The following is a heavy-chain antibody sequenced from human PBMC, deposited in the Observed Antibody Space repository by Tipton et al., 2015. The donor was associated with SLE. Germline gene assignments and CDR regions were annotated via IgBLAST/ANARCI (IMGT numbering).Heavy chain of an antibody. CDR3: ARALLTISAWARAVNWFDP. Sequence: QLVQSGAEVKKPGASVKVSCKASGYTFTSYGISWVRQAPGQGLEWMGWISAYNGNTNYAQKLQGRGTMTPDTSTGTAYMEPRSLRSDDTAGYYCARALLTISAWARAVNWFDPWGQGTLVTVSS. J-gene: IGHJ5*02. D-gene: IGHD3-3*01. CDR1: GYTFTSYG. CDR2: ISAYNGNT. V-gene: IGHV1-18*01.